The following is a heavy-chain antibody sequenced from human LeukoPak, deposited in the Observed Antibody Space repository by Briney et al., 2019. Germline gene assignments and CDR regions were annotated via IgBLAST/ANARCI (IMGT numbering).Heavy chain of an antibody. J-gene: IGHJ5*02. V-gene: IGHV1-69*02. CDR1: QDTLSTST. CDR3: ARVATTVVEYNWFDP. Sequence: SAKVSPKAYQDTLSTSTITLSRQAPAQGLKWLARIIPSLGITNYAQKFQGRVTITEDKPTSTAYMAPNSLRSEDTAVYYCARVATTVVEYNWFDPWGQGTLVTVSS. CDR2: IIPSLGIT. D-gene: IGHD4-23*01.